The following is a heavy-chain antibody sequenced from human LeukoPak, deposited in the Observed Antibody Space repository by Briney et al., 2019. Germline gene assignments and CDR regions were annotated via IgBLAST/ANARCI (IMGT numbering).Heavy chain of an antibody. CDR2: ISYDGSNK. J-gene: IGHJ4*02. CDR3: AKDSTYYYGSGSYPDY. D-gene: IGHD3-10*01. Sequence: GGSLRLSCAASGFTFSSYGMHWVRQAPGKGLEWVAVISYDGSNKYYADSVEGRFTISRHNSKNTLYLQMNSLRAEDTAVYYCAKDSTYYYGSGSYPDYWGQGTLVTVSS. V-gene: IGHV3-30*18. CDR1: GFTFSSYG.